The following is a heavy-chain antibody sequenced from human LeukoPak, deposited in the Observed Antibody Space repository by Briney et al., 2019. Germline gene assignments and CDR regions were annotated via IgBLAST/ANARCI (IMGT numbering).Heavy chain of an antibody. CDR2: IYHSGST. CDR1: GGSISSSNW. Sequence: SETLSLTCAVSGGSISSSNWWSWVRQPPGKGPAWIGEIYHSGSTNYNPSLKSRVTISVDKSKNQFSLKLSSVTAADTAVYYCARLPPTHWFDPWGQGTLVTVSS. V-gene: IGHV4-4*02. D-gene: IGHD1-1*01. J-gene: IGHJ5*02. CDR3: ARLPPTHWFDP.